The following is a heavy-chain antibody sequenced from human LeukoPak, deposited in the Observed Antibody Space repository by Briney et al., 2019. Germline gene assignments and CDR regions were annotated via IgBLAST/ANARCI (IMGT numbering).Heavy chain of an antibody. CDR1: GFTFDDYA. CDR3: ANSEVGGSCYDY. D-gene: IGHD2-15*01. V-gene: IGHV3-9*01. Sequence: PGRSLRLSCAASGFTFDDYAMHWVRQAPGKGLEWVSGISWNSGSIGYADSVKGRFTISRDNAKNSLYLQMNSLRAEDTALYYCANSEVGGSCYDYWGQGTLVTVSS. J-gene: IGHJ4*02. CDR2: ISWNSGSI.